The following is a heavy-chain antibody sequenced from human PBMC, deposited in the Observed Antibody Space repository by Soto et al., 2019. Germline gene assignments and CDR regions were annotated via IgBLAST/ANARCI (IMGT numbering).Heavy chain of an antibody. CDR3: ARPASGGSRDAFDV. Sequence: PGESLTISCKGSGNKFTTFWLNWVRQTPGKGLEWLGRIDPTDSFTNYSPPFEGHVTISVDRSISTAYLQWNSLQASDTAIYYCARPASGGSRDAFDVWGQGTTVTVS. V-gene: IGHV5-10-1*01. CDR1: GNKFTTFW. D-gene: IGHD2-15*01. J-gene: IGHJ3*01. CDR2: IDPTDSFT.